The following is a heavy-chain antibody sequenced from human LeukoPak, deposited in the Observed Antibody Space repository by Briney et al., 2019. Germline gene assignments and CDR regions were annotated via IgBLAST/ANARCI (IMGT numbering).Heavy chain of an antibody. J-gene: IGHJ4*02. V-gene: IGHV4-61*08. CDR3: AYGSGWYGY. CDR1: GGSISSGDYY. Sequence: PPQTLSLTCTVSGGSISSGDYYWSWIRQPPGKGLEWIGYIYYSGSTNYNPSLKSRVTIPVDTSKNQFSLKLSSVTAADTAVYYCAYGSGWYGYWGQGTLVTVSS. D-gene: IGHD6-19*01. CDR2: IYYSGST.